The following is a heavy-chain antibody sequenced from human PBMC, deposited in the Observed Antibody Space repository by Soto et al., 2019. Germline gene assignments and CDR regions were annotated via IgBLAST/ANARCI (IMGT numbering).Heavy chain of an antibody. J-gene: IGHJ4*02. CDR3: ARDLGSGWYEFDY. D-gene: IGHD6-19*01. CDR1: GGSVSIGSYY. V-gene: IGHV4-61*01. CDR2: IYYSGST. Sequence: KTSETLSLTCTVSGGSVSIGSYYWSCMRQPPGKGLEWIGYIYYSGSTNYNPSLKSRVTISVDTSKNQFSLKLSSVTAADTAVYYCARDLGSGWYEFDYWGQGTLVTVSS.